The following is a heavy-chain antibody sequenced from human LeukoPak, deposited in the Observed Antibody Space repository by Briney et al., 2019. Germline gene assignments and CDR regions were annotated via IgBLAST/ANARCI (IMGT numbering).Heavy chain of an antibody. CDR3: AKRKASSRWYYYYGMDV. J-gene: IGHJ6*02. V-gene: IGHV3-30-3*02. CDR1: GFTFSSYA. Sequence: GGSLRLSCAASGFTFSSYAMHWVRQAPGKGLEWVAVISYDGSNKYYANSVKGRFTISRDNSKNTLNLQMNSLRAEDTAVYYCAKRKASSRWYYYYGMDVWGQGTTVTVSS. D-gene: IGHD6-13*01. CDR2: ISYDGSNK.